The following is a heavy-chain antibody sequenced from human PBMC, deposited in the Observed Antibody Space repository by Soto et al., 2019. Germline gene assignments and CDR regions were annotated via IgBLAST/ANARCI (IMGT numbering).Heavy chain of an antibody. CDR2: ISSSSATI. V-gene: IGHV3-48*02. CDR3: ARGGFLEEP. J-gene: IGHJ5*02. Sequence: PGGSLRLSCAASGFTFSTYSMNWVRQAPGKGLEWLSYISSSSATIYYVDSVKGRFTVSRDNAKNSLYLQMNSLRDEDTAVYYCARGGFLEEPWGQGTLVTVSS. CDR1: GFTFSTYS. D-gene: IGHD3-3*01.